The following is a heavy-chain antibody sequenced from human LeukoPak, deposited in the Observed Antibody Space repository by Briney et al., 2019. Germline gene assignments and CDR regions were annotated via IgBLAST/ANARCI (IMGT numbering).Heavy chain of an antibody. Sequence: GGSLRLSCAASGFTFSSYTMHWVRQAPGXXLEWVSAISGSGGSTYYADSVKGRFTISRDNSKNTLYLQMNTLRAEDTAVYYCAKDYPLDYWGQGALVTVSS. CDR2: ISGSGGST. CDR3: AKDYPLDY. CDR1: GFTFSSYT. J-gene: IGHJ4*02. V-gene: IGHV3-23*01.